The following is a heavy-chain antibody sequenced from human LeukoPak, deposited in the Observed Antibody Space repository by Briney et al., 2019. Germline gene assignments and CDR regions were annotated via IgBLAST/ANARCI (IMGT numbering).Heavy chain of an antibody. J-gene: IGHJ4*02. CDR2: IYSGGST. CDR1: GFTFSSYW. D-gene: IGHD5-18*01. Sequence: GGSLRLSCAASGFTFSSYWMSWVRQAPGKGLEWVSVIYSGGSTYYADSVKGRFTISRDNSKNTLYLQMNSLRAEDTAVYYCAKDPGYSYGTSFDYWGQGTLVTVSS. V-gene: IGHV3-66*02. CDR3: AKDPGYSYGTSFDY.